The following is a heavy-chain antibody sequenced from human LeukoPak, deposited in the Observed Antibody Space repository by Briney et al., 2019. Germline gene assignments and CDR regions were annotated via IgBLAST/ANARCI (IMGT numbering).Heavy chain of an antibody. J-gene: IGHJ4*02. Sequence: SETLSLTCTVSGGSISSSSYYWGWIRQPPGKGLEWIGSIYYSGSTYYNPSLKSRVTISVDTSKNQFSLKLSSVSAADTAVYYCARVIGELPFDYWGQGTLVTVSS. CDR3: ARVIGELPFDY. CDR2: IYYSGST. D-gene: IGHD3-10*01. CDR1: GGSISSSSYY. V-gene: IGHV4-39*01.